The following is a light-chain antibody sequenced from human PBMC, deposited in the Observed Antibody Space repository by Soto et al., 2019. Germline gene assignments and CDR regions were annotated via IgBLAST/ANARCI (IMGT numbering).Light chain of an antibody. CDR2: AAS. CDR3: QQSYSTWT. V-gene: IGKV1-6*01. CDR1: QGIRND. J-gene: IGKJ1*01. Sequence: IQMTQSPSSLSASVGDRVTITCRASQGIRNDLGWYQQKPGKAPKLLIYAASSLQSGVPSRFSGSGSGKHFTLTFSSLKPEDFATYYCQQSYSTWTFGQGTKVDIK.